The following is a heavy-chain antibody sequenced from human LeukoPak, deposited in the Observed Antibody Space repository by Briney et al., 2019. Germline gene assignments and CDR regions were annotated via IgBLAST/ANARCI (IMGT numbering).Heavy chain of an antibody. CDR3: ARAGSDGYFDY. CDR2: IYHSGST. D-gene: IGHD3-10*01. Sequence: KPSETLSLTCAVSGGSISSGGYSWSWIRQPPGKGLEWIGYIYHSGSTYYNPSLKSRVTISVDRSKNQFSLKLSSVTAADTAVYYRARAGSDGYFDYWGQGTLVTVSS. J-gene: IGHJ4*02. CDR1: GGSISSGGYS. V-gene: IGHV4-30-2*01.